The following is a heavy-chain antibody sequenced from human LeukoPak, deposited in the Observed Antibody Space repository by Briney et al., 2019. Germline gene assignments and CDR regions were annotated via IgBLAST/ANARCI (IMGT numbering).Heavy chain of an antibody. CDR3: AREAYCSGGSCYFGGFYYFDY. D-gene: IGHD2-15*01. V-gene: IGHV4-34*01. Sequence: SSETLSLTCAVYGGSFSGYYWSWIRQPPGKGLEWIGEINHSGSTNYNPSLKSRVTISVDTSKNQFSLKLSSVTAADTAVYYCAREAYCSGGSCYFGGFYYFDYWGQGTLVTVSS. J-gene: IGHJ4*02. CDR1: GGSFSGYY. CDR2: INHSGST.